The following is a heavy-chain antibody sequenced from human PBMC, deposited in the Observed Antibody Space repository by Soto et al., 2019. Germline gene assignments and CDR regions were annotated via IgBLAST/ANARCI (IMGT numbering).Heavy chain of an antibody. D-gene: IGHD2-15*01. CDR2: IYYSGST. V-gene: IGHV4-59*08. CDR1: GASISSYY. J-gene: IGHJ1*01. Sequence: SETLSLTCTVSGASISSYYWSWIRQPPGKGLEWIGYIYYSGSTNYNPSLKSRVTISVDTSKNQFSLKLSSVTAADTAVYYCASTDRYCSGGSCYSEYFQHWGQGTLVTVSS. CDR3: ASTDRYCSGGSCYSEYFQH.